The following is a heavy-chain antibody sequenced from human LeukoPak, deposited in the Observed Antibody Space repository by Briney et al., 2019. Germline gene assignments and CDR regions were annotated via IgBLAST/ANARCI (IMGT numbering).Heavy chain of an antibody. J-gene: IGHJ4*02. Sequence: PGRSLRLSCTASGFTFGDYVMSWVRQAPGKGLEWVANIKTDGTEAYYMDSVKGRFNISRDNAKNALYLQMSSLRTEDTAVYYCARDYDFWSGYFDWWGQGTRVTVSS. V-gene: IGHV3-7*05. CDR1: GFTFGDYV. D-gene: IGHD3-3*01. CDR2: IKTDGTEA. CDR3: ARDYDFWSGYFDW.